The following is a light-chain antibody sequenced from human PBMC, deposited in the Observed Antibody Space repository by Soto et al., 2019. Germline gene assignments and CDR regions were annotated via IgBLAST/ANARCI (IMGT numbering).Light chain of an antibody. V-gene: IGLV2-23*02. J-gene: IGLJ2*01. CDR1: NSDIGIYNL. CDR3: CSYAGSTTFVV. CDR2: EVT. Sequence: QSVLTQPASVSGSPGQSITISCTGTNSDIGIYNLVSWYQQHPGKVPKVMIYEVTKRPSGVSDRFSGSKSGNTASLTISGLQAEDEADYYCCSYAGSTTFVVFGGGTKVTVX.